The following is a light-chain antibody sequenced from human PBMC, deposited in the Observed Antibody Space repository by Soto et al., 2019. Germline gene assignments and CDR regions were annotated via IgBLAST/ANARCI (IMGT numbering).Light chain of an antibody. CDR3: SSYTSSSTLV. CDR1: SSDVGGYNY. J-gene: IGLJ1*01. V-gene: IGLV2-14*01. CDR2: EVS. Sequence: QSALTQPASVSGSPGQSITISCNGTSSDVGGYNYVSWYQQHPGKAPKFMIYEVSNRPSGVSNRFSGSKSGNTASLTISGLQAEDEADYYCSSYTSSSTLVFGTGTKLTVL.